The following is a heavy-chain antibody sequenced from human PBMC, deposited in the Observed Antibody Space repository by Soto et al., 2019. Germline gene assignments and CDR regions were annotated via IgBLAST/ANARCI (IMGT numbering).Heavy chain of an antibody. J-gene: IGHJ5*02. V-gene: IGHV4-4*07. CDR3: ARDPRGVAARPGAWFDP. D-gene: IGHD6-6*01. CDR1: GGSISSYY. Sequence: SETLSLTCTVSGGSISSYYCSWIRQPAGKGLEWIGRIYTSGSTNYNPSLKSRVTMSVDTSKNQFSLKLSSVTAADTAVYYCARDPRGVAARPGAWFDPWGQGTLVTVSS. CDR2: IYTSGST.